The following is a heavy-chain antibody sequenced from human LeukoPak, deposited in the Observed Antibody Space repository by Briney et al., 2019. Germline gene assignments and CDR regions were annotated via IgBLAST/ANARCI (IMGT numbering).Heavy chain of an antibody. Sequence: GGSLRLSCAASGFTFDDYAMHWVRQAPGKGLEWVSGISWNSGSIGYADSVKGRFTISRDNAKNSLYLQMNSVRAEDTALYYCAKDITDRDGYYDYWGQGTLVTVSS. J-gene: IGHJ4*02. D-gene: IGHD1-14*01. V-gene: IGHV3-9*01. CDR1: GFTFDDYA. CDR2: ISWNSGSI. CDR3: AKDITDRDGYYDY.